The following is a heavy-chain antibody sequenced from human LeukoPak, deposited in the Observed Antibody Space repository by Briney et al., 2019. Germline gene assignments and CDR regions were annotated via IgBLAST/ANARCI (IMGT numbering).Heavy chain of an antibody. V-gene: IGHV3-23*01. D-gene: IGHD2-2*01. CDR1: GFTFSSYA. Sequence: GGSLRLSCAASGFTFSSYAMSWVRQAPGKGLEWVSTITSGAGYTYYADSVRGRFTISRDNSKNTLYLQMNSLRAEDTAVFYCTRDHSDCRGTDCLLFHYWGQGTLVTVSS. CDR2: ITSGAGYT. CDR3: TRDHSDCRGTDCLLFHY. J-gene: IGHJ4*02.